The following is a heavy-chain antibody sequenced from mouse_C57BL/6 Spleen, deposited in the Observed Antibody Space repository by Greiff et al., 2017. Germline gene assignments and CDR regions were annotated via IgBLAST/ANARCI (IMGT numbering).Heavy chain of an antibody. CDR3: ATLQRDYAMDY. Sequence: QVQLKQSGAELVKPGASVKISCKASGYAFSSYWMNWVKQRPGKGLEWIGQIYPGDGDTDYNGKFKGKATLTADKSSSTAYMQLSSLTSEDSAVYFCATLQRDYAMDYWGQGTSVTVSS. CDR2: IYPGDGDT. D-gene: IGHD6-1*01. V-gene: IGHV1-80*01. CDR1: GYAFSSYW. J-gene: IGHJ4*01.